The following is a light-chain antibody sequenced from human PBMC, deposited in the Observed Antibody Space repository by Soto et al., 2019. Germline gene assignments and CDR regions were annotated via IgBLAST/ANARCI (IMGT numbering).Light chain of an antibody. CDR1: RDIDAYNY. CDR3: GSYTTSSNYV. Sequence: RDIDAYNYVSWYQQHPGKAPKLMIYDVSNRPSGISNRFSGSKSGNTASLTISGLQAEDEADYYCGSYTTSSNYVFGTGTKVTVL. J-gene: IGLJ1*01. CDR2: DVS. V-gene: IGLV2-14*01.